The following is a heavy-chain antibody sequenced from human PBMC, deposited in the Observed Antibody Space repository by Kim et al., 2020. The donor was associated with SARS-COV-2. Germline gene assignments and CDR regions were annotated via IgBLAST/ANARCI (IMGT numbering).Heavy chain of an antibody. J-gene: IGHJ6*02. D-gene: IGHD2-15*01. V-gene: IGHV3-30*04. Sequence: GGSLRLSCAASGFTFSSYAMHWVRQAPGKVLEWVAVISYDGSNKYYADSVKGRFTISRDNSKNTLYLQMNSLRAEDTAVYYCARDEDIVVVVAATEKFSRYYGMDVWGQGTTVTVSS. CDR1: GFTFSSYA. CDR2: ISYDGSNK. CDR3: ARDEDIVVVVAATEKFSRYYGMDV.